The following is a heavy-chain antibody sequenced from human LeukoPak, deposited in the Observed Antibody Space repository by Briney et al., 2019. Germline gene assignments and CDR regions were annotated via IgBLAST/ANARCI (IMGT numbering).Heavy chain of an antibody. CDR3: ARWRGSTSERSDY. J-gene: IGHJ4*02. V-gene: IGHV3-7*01. CDR1: GFTFSDSW. D-gene: IGHD2-2*01. CDR2: IKQDGSAK. Sequence: GGSLRLSCTAPGFTFSDSWMTWVRPALGKGVEWVANIKQDGSAKYYVDSVKGRFTISRDNAKNSLYLQMDSLRVEDTATYYCARWRGSTSERSDYWGQGTLVTVSS.